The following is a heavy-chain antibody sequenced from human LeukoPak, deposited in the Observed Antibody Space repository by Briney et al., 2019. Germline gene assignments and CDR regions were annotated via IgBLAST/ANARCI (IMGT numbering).Heavy chain of an antibody. CDR1: GFTFSSYA. J-gene: IGHJ6*02. CDR3: ARDDRYCSSTSCYAYSPYYYYGMDV. CDR2: ISYDGSNK. D-gene: IGHD2-2*01. Sequence: GGSLRLSCAASGFTFSSYAMHWVRQAPGKGLEWVAVISYDGSNKYYADSVKGRFTTSRDNSKNTLYLQMNSLRAEDTAVYYCARDDRYCSSTSCYAYSPYYYYGMDVWGQGTTVTVSS. V-gene: IGHV3-30-3*01.